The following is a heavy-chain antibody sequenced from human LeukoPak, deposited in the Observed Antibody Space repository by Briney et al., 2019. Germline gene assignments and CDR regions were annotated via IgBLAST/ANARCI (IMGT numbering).Heavy chain of an antibody. CDR3: ASERRYSSGRWDYYFDY. CDR2: IYTSGST. CDR1: GGSISSYY. Sequence: PSETLSLTCTVSGGSISSYYWSWIRQPAGKGLEWIGRIYTSGSTNYNPSLKSRVTMSVDTPKNQFSLRLSSVTAADTAVYYCASERRYSSGRWDYYFDYWGQGTLVTVSS. V-gene: IGHV4-4*07. J-gene: IGHJ4*02. D-gene: IGHD6-19*01.